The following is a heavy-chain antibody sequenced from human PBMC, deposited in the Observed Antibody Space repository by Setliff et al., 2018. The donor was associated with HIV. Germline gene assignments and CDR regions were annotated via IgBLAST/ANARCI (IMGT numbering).Heavy chain of an antibody. J-gene: IGHJ3*02. CDR2: IHTSGST. CDR3: AREDIAVASAFDI. D-gene: IGHD6-19*01. V-gene: IGHV4-61*09. CDR1: SDSISSGSYY. Sequence: PSETLSLTCSVSSDSISSGSYYWSWIRLPAGKGLEWIGQIHTSGSTNYNPSLKSRLTISIDTSKNQFSLKLSSVTAADTAVYYCAREDIAVASAFDIWGQGTMVTVSS.